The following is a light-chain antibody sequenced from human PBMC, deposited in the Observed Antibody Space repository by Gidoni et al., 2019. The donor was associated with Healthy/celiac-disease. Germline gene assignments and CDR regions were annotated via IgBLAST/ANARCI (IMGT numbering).Light chain of an antibody. V-gene: IGKV1-39*01. Sequence: DLQMTHSPSSLSASVGDRVTITCRASQSISSYLNWYQQKPGKAPKLLIYAASSLQSGVPSRFSGSGSGTDFTLTISSLQPEDFATYYCQQSYSTPPWTFXQXTKVEIK. CDR1: QSISSY. CDR3: QQSYSTPPWT. CDR2: AAS. J-gene: IGKJ1*01.